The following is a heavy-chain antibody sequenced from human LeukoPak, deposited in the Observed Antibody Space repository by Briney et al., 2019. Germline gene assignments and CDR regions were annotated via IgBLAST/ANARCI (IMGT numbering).Heavy chain of an antibody. D-gene: IGHD6-6*01. J-gene: IGHJ5*02. CDR3: ARLIVGSSSTGWFDP. CDR2: IYPGGSDR. CDR1: GYNFANYW. V-gene: IGHV5-51*01. Sequence: GESLKISCQGSGYNFANYWIGWVRQMPGKGLEYMGFIYPGGSDRRYSPPFQGQVTISADKSISTAYLQWSSLKASDTAIYYCARLIVGSSSTGWFDPWGQGTLVTVSS.